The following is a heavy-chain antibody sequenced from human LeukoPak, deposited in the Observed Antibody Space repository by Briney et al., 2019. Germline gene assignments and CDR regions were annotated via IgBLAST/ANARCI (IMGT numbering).Heavy chain of an antibody. D-gene: IGHD4/OR15-4a*01. CDR2: IYYSGST. CDR1: GDSISNSY. V-gene: IGHV4-59*08. Sequence: SETLSLTCTVSGDSISNSYWSWIRQPPGKGLEWIGYIYYSGSTNYNSSLKSRVTISVDTSKNQFSLRLSSVTAADTAVYYCARHAKSPYYAFDIWGQGTMVTVSS. CDR3: ARHAKSPYYAFDI. J-gene: IGHJ3*02.